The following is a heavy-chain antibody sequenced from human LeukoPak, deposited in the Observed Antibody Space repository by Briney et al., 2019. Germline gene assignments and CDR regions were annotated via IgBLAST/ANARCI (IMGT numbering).Heavy chain of an antibody. Sequence: ASVKVSCKASGYTFTSYGISWVRQAPGQGLEWMGWISAYNGNTNYAQKLQGRVTMTTDTSTSTAYMELRSLRSDDTAVYYCASVSGPKNYDILTGPSVLDVNWFDPLGQGTLVTVSS. V-gene: IGHV1-18*01. CDR3: ASVSGPKNYDILTGPSVLDVNWFDP. D-gene: IGHD3-9*01. CDR2: ISAYNGNT. J-gene: IGHJ5*02. CDR1: GYTFTSYG.